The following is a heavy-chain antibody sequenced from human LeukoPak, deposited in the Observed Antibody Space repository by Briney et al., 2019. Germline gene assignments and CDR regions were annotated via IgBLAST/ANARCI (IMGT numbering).Heavy chain of an antibody. Sequence: SETLSLTCTVSGYSISSGYYWGWIRQPPGKGLEWIGSIYYSGSTYYNPSLKSRVTISVDTSKNQFSLKLSSVTAADTAVYYCARDINFTGAYYMDVWGKGTTVTISS. J-gene: IGHJ6*03. D-gene: IGHD1-14*01. CDR1: GYSISSGYY. CDR2: IYYSGST. CDR3: ARDINFTGAYYMDV. V-gene: IGHV4-38-2*02.